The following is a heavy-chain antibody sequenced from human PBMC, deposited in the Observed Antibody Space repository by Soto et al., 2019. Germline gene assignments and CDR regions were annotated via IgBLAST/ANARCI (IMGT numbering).Heavy chain of an antibody. CDR2: INHSGST. D-gene: IGHD3-22*01. CDR3: ARLGGYVSVGYYYLWDS. V-gene: IGHV4-39*01. Sequence: SETLSLTCRVSDGSMNSDSSYWGWIRQPPGKGLEWIGVINHSGSTYHNLSLKGRVTMSVDASRNQFSLKLTSMAAADTAVYYCARLGGYVSVGYYYLWDSWGQGTLVTVSS. J-gene: IGHJ4*02. CDR1: DGSMNSDSSY.